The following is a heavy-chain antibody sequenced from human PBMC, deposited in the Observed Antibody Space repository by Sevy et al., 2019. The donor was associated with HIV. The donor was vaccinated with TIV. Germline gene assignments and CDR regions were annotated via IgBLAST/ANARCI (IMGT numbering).Heavy chain of an antibody. CDR2: ISGSGGST. CDR3: AKDRDSSGNYYFDY. D-gene: IGHD6-19*01. CDR1: GFSFSSYA. Sequence: GGSLRLSCAASGFSFSSYAMSWVRQAPGKGLEWVSGISGSGGSTYYADSVKGRFTISRDNSKNTLYLQMNSLRAEDTALYYCAKDRDSSGNYYFDYWGQGTLVTVSS. V-gene: IGHV3-23*01. J-gene: IGHJ4*02.